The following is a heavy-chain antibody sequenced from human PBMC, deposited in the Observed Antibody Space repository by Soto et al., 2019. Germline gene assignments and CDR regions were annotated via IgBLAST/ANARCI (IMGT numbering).Heavy chain of an antibody. J-gene: IGHJ6*02. CDR1: GFTFSSYA. CDR2: ISGSGGST. V-gene: IGHV3-23*01. Sequence: GSLRLSCAASGFTFSSYAMSWVRQAPGKGLEWVSAISGSGGSTYYADSVKGRFTISRDNSKNTLYLQMNSLRAEDTAVYYCAKYDVVVPAAMQDYYYYGMDVWGQGTTVTVSS. CDR3: AKYDVVVPAAMQDYYYYGMDV. D-gene: IGHD2-2*01.